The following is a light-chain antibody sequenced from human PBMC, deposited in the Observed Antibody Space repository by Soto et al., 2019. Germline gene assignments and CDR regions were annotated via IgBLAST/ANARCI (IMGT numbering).Light chain of an antibody. CDR3: QHANIYPFT. CDR2: AAS. CDR1: QGVSTW. J-gene: IGKJ2*01. Sequence: DIKMTQSPSSVSASVGDRVTITCRASQGVSTWLAWYLQRPGKAPKLLIYAASSWQSGVPARFSGSGSGTDFTLTISSLQPEDFGTYYCQHANIYPFTFGQGTKLEMK. V-gene: IGKV1-12*01.